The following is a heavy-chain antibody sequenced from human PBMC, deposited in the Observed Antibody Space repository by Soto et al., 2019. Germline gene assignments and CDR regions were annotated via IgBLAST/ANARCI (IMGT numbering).Heavy chain of an antibody. V-gene: IGHV4-31*01. CDR2: ISHSGST. J-gene: IGHJ6*02. D-gene: IGHD3-16*01. Sequence: SETLSLTCSVSGADISSGGFTWTWIRQHAGKGREWLGYISHSGSTYYNPSLKSLFSISGDTSKNHFSLTLTSVTDAAAAVYYCATIGGSGYLAFWGQGTTVTVSS. CDR1: GADISSGGFT. CDR3: ATIGGSGYLAF.